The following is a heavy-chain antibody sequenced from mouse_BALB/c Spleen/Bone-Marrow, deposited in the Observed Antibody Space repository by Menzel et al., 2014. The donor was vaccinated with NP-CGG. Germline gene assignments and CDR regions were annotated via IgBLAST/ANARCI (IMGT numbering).Heavy chain of an antibody. CDR2: INPSSGYT. D-gene: IGHD4-1*01. V-gene: IGHV1-4*02. CDR1: GYTFTSYT. J-gene: IGHJ3*01. Sequence: VKVVESAAELARPGASVKMSCKASGYTFTSYTMHWVKQRPGQGLEWIGYINPSSGYTEYNQKFKDKTTLTADKSSSTAYMQLSSLTSEDSAVYYCAYWDLAYWGQGTLVTVSA. CDR3: AYWDLAY.